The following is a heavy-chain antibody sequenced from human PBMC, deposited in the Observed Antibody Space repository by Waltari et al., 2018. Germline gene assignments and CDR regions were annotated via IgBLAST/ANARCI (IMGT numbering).Heavy chain of an antibody. V-gene: IGHV4-38-2*02. CDR3: ARDPGAYYYDSSGYN. CDR1: GYSISSGYY. Sequence: QVQLQESGPGLVKPSETLSLTCAVSGYSISSGYYWGWIRQPPGKGLEWIGSIYHSGSTYYNPSLNSRVTISVDTSKIQFSLKLSSVTAADTAVYYCARDPGAYYYDSSGYNWGQGTLVTVSS. D-gene: IGHD3-22*01. CDR2: IYHSGST. J-gene: IGHJ4*02.